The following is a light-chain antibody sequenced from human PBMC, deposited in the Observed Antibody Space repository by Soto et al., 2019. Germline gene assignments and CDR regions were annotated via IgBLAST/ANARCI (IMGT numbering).Light chain of an antibody. CDR3: DPYSTSAYI. CDR2: GAT. J-gene: IGKJ2*01. Sequence: LGGRPSQSVSTNYLAWYQQKPGQSPRLLIYGATSRATGIPDRFSGSGYGTDFILMLCRLEPEAVVAYFCDPYSTSAYIFALGTKVDIK. CDR1: QSVSTNY. V-gene: IGKV3-20*01.